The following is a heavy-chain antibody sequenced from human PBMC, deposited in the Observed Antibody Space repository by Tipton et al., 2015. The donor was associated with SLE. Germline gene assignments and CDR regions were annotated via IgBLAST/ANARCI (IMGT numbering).Heavy chain of an antibody. D-gene: IGHD3-3*02. CDR2: TYSSGST. Sequence: TLSLTCTVSGGSISSHYWTWIRQPPGKGLEWIGYTYSSGSTNYNPSLKSRVIISIDTSKNQFSLKLSSVTAADTAVYYCARGIKGPFDYWGQGTLVTVSS. CDR1: GGSISSHY. V-gene: IGHV4-59*11. J-gene: IGHJ4*02. CDR3: ARGIKGPFDY.